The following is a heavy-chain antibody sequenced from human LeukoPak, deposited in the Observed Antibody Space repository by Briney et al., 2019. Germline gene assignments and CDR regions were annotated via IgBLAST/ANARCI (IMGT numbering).Heavy chain of an antibody. CDR1: GYTFTGYY. V-gene: IGHV1-2*02. Sequence: ASVKVSCKASGYTFTGYYMHWVRQAPGQELEWMGWINPKSGGTNYAQKFQGRVTMTRDTSISTAYMEVSRLRSDDTAVYYCARDSVESGRYFDYWGQGTLVTVSS. D-gene: IGHD1-26*01. CDR2: INPKSGGT. CDR3: ARDSVESGRYFDY. J-gene: IGHJ4*02.